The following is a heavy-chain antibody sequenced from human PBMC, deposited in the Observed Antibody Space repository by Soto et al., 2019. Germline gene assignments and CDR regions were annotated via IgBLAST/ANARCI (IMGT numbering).Heavy chain of an antibody. CDR1: GGSISSSSYY. Sequence: QLQLQESGPGLVKPSETLSLTCTVSGGSISSSSYYWGWIRQPPGKGLEWIGSIYYSGSTYYNPSLKSRVTISVDTSKNQFSLKLSSVTAADTAVYYCARHPIQLWSQNWFDPWGQGTLVTVSS. CDR2: IYYSGST. V-gene: IGHV4-39*01. J-gene: IGHJ5*02. D-gene: IGHD5-18*01. CDR3: ARHPIQLWSQNWFDP.